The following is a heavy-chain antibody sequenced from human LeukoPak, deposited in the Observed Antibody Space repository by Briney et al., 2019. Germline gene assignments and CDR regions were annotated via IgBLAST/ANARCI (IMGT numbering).Heavy chain of an antibody. Sequence: QPGGSLRLSCAASGFTFSSYGMHWVRQAPGKGLEWVAVISYDGSNKYYADSVKGRFTISRDNSKNTLYLQMNSLRAEDTAVYYCAKGSFGYSYGYFDYWGQGTLVTVSS. CDR2: ISYDGSNK. J-gene: IGHJ4*02. D-gene: IGHD5-18*01. CDR1: GFTFSSYG. CDR3: AKGSFGYSYGYFDY. V-gene: IGHV3-30*18.